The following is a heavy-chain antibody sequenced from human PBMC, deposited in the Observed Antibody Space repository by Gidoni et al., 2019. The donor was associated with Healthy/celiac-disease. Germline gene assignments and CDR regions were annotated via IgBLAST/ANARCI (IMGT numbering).Heavy chain of an antibody. CDR3: ARDSRPKPYYYYGMDV. CDR2: IYYSGST. CDR1: GGSLSRVSYY. Sequence: QFQLQESAPALVKPSGTLSPPCPVPGGSLSRVSYYWSWIRQPPGKGLEWIGYIYYSGSTNYNPSLKSRVTISVDTSKNQFSRKLSSVTAADTAVYYCARDSRPKPYYYYGMDVWGQGTTVTVSS. J-gene: IGHJ6*02. V-gene: IGHV4-61*01.